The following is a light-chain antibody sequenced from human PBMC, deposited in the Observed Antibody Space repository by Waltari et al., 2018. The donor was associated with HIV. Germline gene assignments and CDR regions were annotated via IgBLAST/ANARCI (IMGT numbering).Light chain of an antibody. CDR1: SSNIGAGFD. Sequence: QSVLTQPPSVSGAPGQRVTISCTGSSSNIGAGFDVHWYQQLPGTAPKLLIYNNRKRPAGVPDRFSGSKSGTSASLAITGLQAEDEADYYCQSYDSSLSGSDVFGTGTKVTVL. V-gene: IGLV1-40*01. CDR3: QSYDSSLSGSDV. CDR2: NNR. J-gene: IGLJ1*01.